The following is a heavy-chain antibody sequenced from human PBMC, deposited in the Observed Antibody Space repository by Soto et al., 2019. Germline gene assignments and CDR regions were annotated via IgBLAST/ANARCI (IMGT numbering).Heavy chain of an antibody. CDR2: IYWDDDK. Sequence: QITLKESGPTLVNPTQTLTLTCTFSGFSLSTSGVGVGWIRQPPGKALEWLALIYWDDDKRYSPSLKSRLTTTNNTTKNQVVLTMTNMDPVDTATYYCAHTLGELLPPYYYYYYMDVWGKGTTVTVSS. V-gene: IGHV2-5*02. CDR1: GFSLSTSGVG. CDR3: AHTLGELLPPYYYYYYMDV. J-gene: IGHJ6*03. D-gene: IGHD3-10*01.